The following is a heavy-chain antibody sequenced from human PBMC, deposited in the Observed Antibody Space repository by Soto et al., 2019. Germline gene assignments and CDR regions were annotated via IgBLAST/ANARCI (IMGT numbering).Heavy chain of an antibody. Sequence: ASVKVSCEASGYTFTSYYMHCVRQAPGQGLEWMGIINPSGGSTSYAQKFQGRVTMTRDTSTSTVYMELSSLRSEDTAVYYCASGYCGGDCPPGYWGQGTLVTVSS. CDR3: ASGYCGGDCPPGY. CDR1: GYTFTSYY. J-gene: IGHJ4*02. V-gene: IGHV1-46*01. D-gene: IGHD2-21*02. CDR2: INPSGGST.